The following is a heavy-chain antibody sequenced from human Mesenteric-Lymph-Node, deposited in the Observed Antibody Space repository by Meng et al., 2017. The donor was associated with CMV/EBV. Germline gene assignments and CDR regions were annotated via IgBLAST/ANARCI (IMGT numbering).Heavy chain of an antibody. J-gene: IGHJ4*02. CDR2: ISYDGKNE. CDR3: AREEHGGWAAPYF. CDR1: GFTFSNFA. V-gene: IGHV3-30*04. Sequence: GGSLRLYCAASGFTFSNFAMYWVRQPPGKGLEWVTVISYDGKNEYNADSVEGRFTISRDNFKNTLYLQMNNLRVEDTAVYYCAREEHGGWAAPYFWGRGTLVTVPQ. D-gene: IGHD6-19*01.